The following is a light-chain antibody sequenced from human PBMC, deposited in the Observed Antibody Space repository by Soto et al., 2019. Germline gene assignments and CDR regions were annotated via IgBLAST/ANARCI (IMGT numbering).Light chain of an antibody. CDR3: SSYTSSSTPYVV. V-gene: IGLV2-14*01. J-gene: IGLJ2*01. Sequence: QSALTQPASVSGSPGQSITISCTGTSSDVGGYNYVSWYQQHPGKAPKLMICEVSNRPSGVSNRSSGSKSGNTASLTISGLQAEDEADYYCSSYTSSSTPYVVFGGGTKLTVL. CDR1: SSDVGGYNY. CDR2: EVS.